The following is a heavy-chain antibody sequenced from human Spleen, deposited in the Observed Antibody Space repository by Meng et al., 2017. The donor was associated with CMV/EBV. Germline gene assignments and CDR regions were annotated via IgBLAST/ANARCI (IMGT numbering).Heavy chain of an antibody. CDR2: IRMDESDK. J-gene: IGHJ4*02. CDR1: GFSFSEYG. Sequence: GESLKISCAASGFSFSEYGMHWARQTPGKGLEWVAFIRMDESDKFYIDSVKGRFTISRDRARRSLYLQMNSLTTDDTGVYYCAKDDPVVANWGQGTRVTVSS. D-gene: IGHD4-23*01. V-gene: IGHV3-30*02. CDR3: AKDDPVVAN.